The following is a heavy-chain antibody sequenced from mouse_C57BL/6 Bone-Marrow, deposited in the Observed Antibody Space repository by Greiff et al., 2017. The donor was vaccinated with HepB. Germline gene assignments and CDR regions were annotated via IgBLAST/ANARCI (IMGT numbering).Heavy chain of an antibody. CDR3: ARRLRRGGGLYYYAMDY. CDR2: INPNYGTT. D-gene: IGHD2-4*01. Sequence: ESGPELVKPGASVKISCKASGYSFTDYNMNWVKQSNGKSLEWIGVINPNYGTTSYNQKFKGKATLTVDQSSSTAYMQLNSLTSEDSAVYYCARRLRRGGGLYYYAMDYWGQGTSVTVSS. CDR1: GYSFTDYN. J-gene: IGHJ4*01. V-gene: IGHV1-39*01.